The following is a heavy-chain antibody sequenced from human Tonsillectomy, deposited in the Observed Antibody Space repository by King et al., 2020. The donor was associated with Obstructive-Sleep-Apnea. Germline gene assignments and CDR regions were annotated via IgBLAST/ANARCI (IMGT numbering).Heavy chain of an antibody. V-gene: IGHV3-48*04. D-gene: IGHD3-3*01. J-gene: IGHJ5*02. Sequence: VQLVESGGGLVQPGGSLRLSCAASGFTFSSYSMNWVRQAPGKGLEWVSFISSRSSTIYYADFVKGRFTISRDNAKNSLYLQMNSLRAEDTAVYYCARSTFGVVIKGSGDWFDPWGQGTLVTVSS. CDR3: ARSTFGVVIKGSGDWFDP. CDR1: GFTFSSYS. CDR2: ISSRSSTI.